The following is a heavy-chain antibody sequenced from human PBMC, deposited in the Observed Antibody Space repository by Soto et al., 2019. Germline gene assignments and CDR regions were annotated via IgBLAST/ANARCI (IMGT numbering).Heavy chain of an antibody. J-gene: IGHJ6*02. CDR2: IIPIFTTT. Sequence: QVQLVQSGAEVKKPGSSLKFSCKASGDTFSSYTINWVRQAPGQGLEWMGGIIPIFTTTNYAQKFQGRVTITADESTSTAYMELSSLRSEDTVVYYCAREEGQRMDVWCQGTTGTVSS. CDR3: AREEGQRMDV. V-gene: IGHV1-69*01. CDR1: GDTFSSYT.